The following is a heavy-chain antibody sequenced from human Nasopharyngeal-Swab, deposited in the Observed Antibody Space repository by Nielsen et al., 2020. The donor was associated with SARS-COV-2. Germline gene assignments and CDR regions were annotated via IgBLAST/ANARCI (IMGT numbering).Heavy chain of an antibody. J-gene: IGHJ4*02. CDR3: AAGDTATD. CDR1: GYTFTSYD. Sequence: SVKVSCKASGYTFTSYDINWVRQATGQGLEWIGWIVVGSGNTNYAQKFQERVTITRDMSTSTAYMELSSLRSEDTAVYYCAAGDTATDWGQGTLVTVSS. V-gene: IGHV1-58*02. D-gene: IGHD5-18*01. CDR2: IVVGSGNT.